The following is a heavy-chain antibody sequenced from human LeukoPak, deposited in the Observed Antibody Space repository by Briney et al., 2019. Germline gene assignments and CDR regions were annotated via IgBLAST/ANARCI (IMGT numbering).Heavy chain of an antibody. J-gene: IGHJ4*02. CDR1: GFTFDDYA. V-gene: IGHV3-23*01. D-gene: IGHD3-22*01. Sequence: GGSLRLSCAASGFTFDDYAMHWVRQAPGKGLEWVSAISGSGGSTYYADSVKGRFTISRDNSKNTLYLQMNSLRADDTAVYYCAKESGDVYDSSGYYFDYWGQGTLVTVSS. CDR3: AKESGDVYDSSGYYFDY. CDR2: ISGSGGST.